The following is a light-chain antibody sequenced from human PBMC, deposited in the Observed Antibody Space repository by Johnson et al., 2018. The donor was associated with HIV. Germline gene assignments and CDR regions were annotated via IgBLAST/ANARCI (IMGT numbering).Light chain of an antibody. Sequence: QSVLTQPPSVSAAPGQKVTISCYGSSSNIGNNYVSWYQQLPGTAPKLLIYDNNKRPSGIPDRFSGSKSGTSATLGITGLTTGDEADYYCGTWDSSLVASYVFGTVTKVTFL. V-gene: IGLV1-51*01. CDR3: GTWDSSLVASYV. CDR2: DNN. J-gene: IGLJ1*01. CDR1: SSNIGNNY.